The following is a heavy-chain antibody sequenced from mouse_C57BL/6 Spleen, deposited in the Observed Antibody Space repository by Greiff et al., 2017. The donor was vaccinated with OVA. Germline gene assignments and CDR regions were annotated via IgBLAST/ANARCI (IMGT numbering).Heavy chain of an antibody. CDR1: GYTFTSYW. CDR3: ARASYYGSSHFDY. D-gene: IGHD1-1*01. CDR2: INPSNGGP. V-gene: IGHV1-53*01. Sequence: VQLQQSGTELVKPGASVKLSCKASGYTFTSYWMHWVKQRPGQGLEWIGNINPSNGGPNYNEKFKSKATLTVDKSSSTAYMQLSSLTSEDSAVYYWARASYYGSSHFDYWGQGTTLTVSS. J-gene: IGHJ2*01.